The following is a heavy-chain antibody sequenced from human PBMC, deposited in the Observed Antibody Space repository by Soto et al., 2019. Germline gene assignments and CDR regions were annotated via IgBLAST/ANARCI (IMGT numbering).Heavy chain of an antibody. Sequence: KVSCKASGYTFTSYDINWVRQATGQGLEWMGWMNPNSGNTGYAQKFQGRVTMTRNTSISTAYMELSSLRSEDTAVYYCARAPYSSGWYWFDPWGQGTLVTVSS. CDR2: MNPNSGNT. CDR1: GYTFTSYD. J-gene: IGHJ5*02. CDR3: ARAPYSSGWYWFDP. V-gene: IGHV1-8*01. D-gene: IGHD6-19*01.